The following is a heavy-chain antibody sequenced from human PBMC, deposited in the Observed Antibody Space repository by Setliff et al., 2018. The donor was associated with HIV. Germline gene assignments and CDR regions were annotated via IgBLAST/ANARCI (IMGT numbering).Heavy chain of an antibody. J-gene: IGHJ4*02. CDR2: LNPNGGST. CDR1: GYAFTYYY. Sequence: ASVKVSCKTSGYAFTYYYIHWVRQAPGQGLEWLGTLNPNGGSTTYAQKFQGRVTMTRDTSTSTVYMELRSLRSEDTAVGYCARVQTVIPPSFDHWGQGTQVTVSS. CDR3: ARVQTVIPPSFDH. V-gene: IGHV1-46*01. D-gene: IGHD3-16*02.